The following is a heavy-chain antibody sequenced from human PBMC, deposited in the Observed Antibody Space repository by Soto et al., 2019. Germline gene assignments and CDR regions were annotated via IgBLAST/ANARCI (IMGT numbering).Heavy chain of an antibody. CDR1: GFTLSSYG. V-gene: IGHV3-74*01. CDR3: VRALGGSRNGLDI. J-gene: IGHJ3*02. D-gene: IGHD2-8*01. CDR2: ISKDGTTT. Sequence: VGSLRLSCTASGFTLSSYGMDWVRQVPGKELVWVSRISKDGTTTDFADSVKGRFGISRENAKNTVFLQMDSLRPEDMGVYYCVRALGGSRNGLDIWGQGTMVT.